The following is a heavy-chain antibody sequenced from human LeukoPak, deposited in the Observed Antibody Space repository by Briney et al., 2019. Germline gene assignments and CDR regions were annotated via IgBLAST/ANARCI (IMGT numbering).Heavy chain of an antibody. CDR3: ARGNYDYVWGSYRASWFDP. CDR2: IYYSGST. V-gene: IGHV4-59*01. CDR1: GGSIRSNY. J-gene: IGHJ5*02. Sequence: SSETLSLTCSVSGGSIRSNYWSWIRQPPGEGLEWIGSIYYSGSTNYNPSLKSRVTISVDTSKNQFSLKLSSVTAADTAVYYCARGNYDYVWGSYRASWFDPWGQGTLVTVSS. D-gene: IGHD3-16*02.